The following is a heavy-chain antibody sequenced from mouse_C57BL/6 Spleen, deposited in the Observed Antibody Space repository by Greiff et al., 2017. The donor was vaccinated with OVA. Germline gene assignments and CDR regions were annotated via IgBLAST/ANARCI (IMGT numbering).Heavy chain of an antibody. CDR2: IYWDDDK. D-gene: IGHD1-1*01. Sequence: QVTLKESGPGILQSSQTLSLTCSFSGFSLSTSGMGVSWIRQPSGKGLEWLAHIYWDDDKRYNPSLKSRLTISKDTSRNQVFLKITSVDTADTATYYCARRHYYGSSFYAMDYWGQGTSVTVSS. CDR3: ARRHYYGSSFYAMDY. V-gene: IGHV8-12*01. CDR1: GFSLSTSGMG. J-gene: IGHJ4*01.